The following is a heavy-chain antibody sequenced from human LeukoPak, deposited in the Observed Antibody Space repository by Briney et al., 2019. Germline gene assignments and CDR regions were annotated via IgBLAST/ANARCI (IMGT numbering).Heavy chain of an antibody. CDR3: AKDYSSSWYAGDNWFDP. CDR2: ISGSGGST. Sequence: GGSLRLSCAASGFTFSSYAMSWVRQAPXXXXEWVSAISGSGGSTYYADSVKGRFTISRDNSKNTLYLQMNSLRAEDTAVYYCAKDYSSSWYAGDNWFDPWGQGTLVTVSS. D-gene: IGHD6-13*01. J-gene: IGHJ5*02. CDR1: GFTFSSYA. V-gene: IGHV3-23*01.